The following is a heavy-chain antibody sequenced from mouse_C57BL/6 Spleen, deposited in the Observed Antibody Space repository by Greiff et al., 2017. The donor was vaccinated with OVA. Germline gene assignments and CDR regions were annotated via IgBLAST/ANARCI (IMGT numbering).Heavy chain of an antibody. D-gene: IGHD1-1*01. V-gene: IGHV14-4*01. Sequence: VQLQQSGAELVRPGASVKLSCTASGFNIKDDYMPWVKQRPEQGLEWIGWIDPENGDTEYASKFQGKATITADTSSNTAYLQLSSLTSEDTAVYYCTTSYYLFAYWGQGTLVTVSA. CDR3: TTSYYLFAY. CDR1: GFNIKDDY. CDR2: IDPENGDT. J-gene: IGHJ3*01.